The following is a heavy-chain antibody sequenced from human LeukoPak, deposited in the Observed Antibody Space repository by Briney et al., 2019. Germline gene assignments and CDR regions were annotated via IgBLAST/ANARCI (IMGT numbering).Heavy chain of an antibody. CDR2: ISAYNGNT. J-gene: IGHJ4*02. CDR3: ARGDDFWSGYYHPNFDY. V-gene: IGHV1-18*01. Sequence: ASVKVSCKASGYTFTSYGISWVRQAPGQGLEWMGWISAYNGNTNYAQKLQGRVTMTTDTSTSTAYMELRSLRSDDTAVYYCARGDDFWSGYYHPNFDYWGQGTLVTVSS. CDR1: GYTFTSYG. D-gene: IGHD3-3*01.